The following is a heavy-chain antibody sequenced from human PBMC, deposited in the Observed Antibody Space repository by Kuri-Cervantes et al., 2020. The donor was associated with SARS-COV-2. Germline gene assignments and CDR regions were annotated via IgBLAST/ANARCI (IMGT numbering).Heavy chain of an antibody. V-gene: IGHV4-39*01. J-gene: IGHJ6*02. Sequence: SETLSLTCSVSGGSISSSSYYWGWIRQPPGEGLEWIGSIYYSGSTYYNPSLKSRVTISVDTSKNQFSLKLSSVTAADTAVYYCARHPALRYFDWIYYYYGMDVWGQGTTVTVSS. CDR3: ARHPALRYFDWIYYYYGMDV. D-gene: IGHD3-9*01. CDR1: GGSISSSSYY. CDR2: IYYSGST.